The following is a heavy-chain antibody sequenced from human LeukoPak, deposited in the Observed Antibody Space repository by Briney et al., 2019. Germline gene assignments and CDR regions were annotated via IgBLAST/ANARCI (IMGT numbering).Heavy chain of an antibody. V-gene: IGHV4-4*07. CDR2: IYTSGST. CDR3: ARDGRDFWSGYDY. D-gene: IGHD3-3*01. Sequence: SETLSLTCSVSGYSISSGYYWSWIRQPAGQGLEWIGRIYTSGSTNYNPSLKSRVTMSVDTSKNQFSLKLSSVTAADTAVYYCARDGRDFWSGYDYWGQGTLVTISS. J-gene: IGHJ4*02. CDR1: GYSISSGYY.